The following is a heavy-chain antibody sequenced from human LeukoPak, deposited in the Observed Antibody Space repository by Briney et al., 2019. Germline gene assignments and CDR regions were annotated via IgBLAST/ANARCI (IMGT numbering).Heavy chain of an antibody. V-gene: IGHV1-18*01. CDR3: ARTYYDFWSGYYSNWFDP. D-gene: IGHD3-3*01. CDR1: GYTFTSYG. J-gene: IGHJ5*02. CDR2: ISAYNGNT. Sequence: ASVKVSCKASGYTFTSYGISWVRQAPGQGLEWMGWISAYNGNTNYAQKLQGRVTMTTDTSTSTAHMELRSLRSDDTAVYYCARTYYDFWSGYYSNWFDPWGQGTLVTVSS.